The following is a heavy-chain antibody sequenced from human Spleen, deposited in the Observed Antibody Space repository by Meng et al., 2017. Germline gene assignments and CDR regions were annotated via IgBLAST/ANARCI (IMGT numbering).Heavy chain of an antibody. J-gene: IGHJ3*02. CDR3: ARGRRTRWELLFRDAFDI. CDR1: GYTFTGYY. V-gene: IGHV1-2*02. Sequence: ASVKVSCKASGYTFTGYYMHWVRQAPGQGLEWMGWINPNSGGTNYAQKFQGRVTMTRDTSISTAYMELSRLRSDDTAVYYCARGRRTRWELLFRDAFDIWGQGTMVTVSS. D-gene: IGHD1-26*01. CDR2: INPNSGGT.